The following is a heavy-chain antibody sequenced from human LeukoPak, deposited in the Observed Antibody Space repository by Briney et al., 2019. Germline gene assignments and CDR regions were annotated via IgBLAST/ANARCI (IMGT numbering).Heavy chain of an antibody. CDR1: GFTFSSYA. D-gene: IGHD2-2*01. V-gene: IGHV3-33*06. J-gene: IGHJ6*02. CDR2: ICYDGSNN. CDR3: AKDSDSNIVVVPAARAPGHYGMDV. Sequence: AGSLRLSCAASGFTFSSYAMSCFRQAPGKGLEWVAGICYDGSNNYYAHSVKGRFTISRDNSKNTLYLQMNSLRAEDTAVYYCAKDSDSNIVVVPAARAPGHYGMDVWGQGTTVTVSS.